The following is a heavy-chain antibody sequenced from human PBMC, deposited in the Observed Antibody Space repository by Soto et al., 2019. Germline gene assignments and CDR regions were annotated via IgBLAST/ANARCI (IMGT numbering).Heavy chain of an antibody. J-gene: IGHJ6*02. CDR2: ISSSSSDI. D-gene: IGHD6-6*01. V-gene: IGHV3-21*01. CDR3: ASLVAAPSSFSSYYYGMDV. CDR1: GFTFRSYT. Sequence: GGSLRLSCAASGFTFRSYTMDWVRQAPGKGLEWVSSISSSSSDIYYADSVKGRFTVSRDNAKNSLYLQMNSLRAEHTAVYYCASLVAAPSSFSSYYYGMDVWGQGTTVTVSS.